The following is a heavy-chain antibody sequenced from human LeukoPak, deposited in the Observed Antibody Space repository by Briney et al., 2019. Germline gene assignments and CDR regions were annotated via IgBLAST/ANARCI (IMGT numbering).Heavy chain of an antibody. CDR3: QSRSIVATPDDY. Sequence: PGGSLRLSCTASGFTFSTYAMHWVRQAPGKGLEWVAAISYDGTNKYYAGSVQGRFTISRDNSKNTVYLQMTSLRTEDTALYYCQSRSIVATPDDYWGQGTLVTVSS. D-gene: IGHD5-12*01. J-gene: IGHJ4*02. V-gene: IGHV3-30*04. CDR2: ISYDGTNK. CDR1: GFTFSTYA.